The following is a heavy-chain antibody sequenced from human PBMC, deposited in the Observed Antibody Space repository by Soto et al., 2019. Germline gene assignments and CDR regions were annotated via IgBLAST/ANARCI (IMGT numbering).Heavy chain of an antibody. D-gene: IGHD4-17*01. Sequence: PGGSLRLSCAASGFTFSNVWMSWVRQAPGKGLEWVGRIKSKTDGGTTDYAAPVKGRFTISRDDSKNTLYLQMNSLKTEDTAVYYCTTLGFDYHDYAALGYWGQGTLVTVSS. CDR1: GFTFSNVW. CDR3: TTLGFDYHDYAALGY. V-gene: IGHV3-15*01. CDR2: IKSKTDGGTT. J-gene: IGHJ4*02.